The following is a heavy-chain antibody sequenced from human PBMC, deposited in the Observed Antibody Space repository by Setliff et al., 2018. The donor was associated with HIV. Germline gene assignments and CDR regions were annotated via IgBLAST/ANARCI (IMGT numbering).Heavy chain of an antibody. CDR1: GFTFSSYS. J-gene: IGHJ3*02. V-gene: IGHV3-21*01. D-gene: IGHD2-2*02. CDR3: AREVTRYSQDYALDI. CDR2: ISSSSSYI. Sequence: PGGSLRLSCAASGFTFSSYSMNWVRQAPGKGLEWVSSISSSSSYIYYADSVKGRFTISRDNAKNSLYLQMNSLRAEDTAVYYCAREVTRYSQDYALDIWGQGTMVTVSS.